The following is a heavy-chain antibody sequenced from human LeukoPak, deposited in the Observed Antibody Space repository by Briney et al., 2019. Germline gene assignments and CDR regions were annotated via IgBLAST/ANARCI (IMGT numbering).Heavy chain of an antibody. Sequence: GGSLRLSCAASGFTFSDYYMSWIRQAPGKGLEWVSYIGSSGSTIYYADSVKGRFTISRDNAKNSLYLQMNSLRAEDTAVYYCARIMTNHYYYYGMDVWGQGTTVTVSS. J-gene: IGHJ6*02. D-gene: IGHD4-11*01. CDR3: ARIMTNHYYYYGMDV. V-gene: IGHV3-11*01. CDR2: IGSSGSTI. CDR1: GFTFSDYY.